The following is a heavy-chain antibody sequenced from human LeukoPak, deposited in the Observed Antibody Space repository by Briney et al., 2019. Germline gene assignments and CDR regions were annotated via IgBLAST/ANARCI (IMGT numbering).Heavy chain of an antibody. CDR3: ARITPYYGSGSPDY. V-gene: IGHV4-34*01. D-gene: IGHD3-10*01. CDR2: INHSGST. J-gene: IGHJ4*02. CDR1: GGSSSCYY. Sequence: SETLSLTCAVYGGSSSCYYWSWIRQPPGKGLEWIGEINHSGSTNYNPSLKSRVTKSVDTSKNQFSLKLSSVTAADTAVYYCARITPYYGSGSPDYWGQGTLVTVSS.